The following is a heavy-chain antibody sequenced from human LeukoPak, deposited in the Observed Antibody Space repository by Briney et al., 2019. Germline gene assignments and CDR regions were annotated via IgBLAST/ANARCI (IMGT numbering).Heavy chain of an antibody. J-gene: IGHJ3*02. D-gene: IGHD3-22*01. CDR1: GYTFTSYG. CDR3: ARGVDSSGYADAFDI. CDR2: IIPIFGTA. Sequence: SVKVSCKASGYTFTSYGISWVRQAPGQGLEWMGWIIPIFGTANYAQKFQGRVTITADESTSTAYMELSSLRSEDTAVYYCARGVDSSGYADAFDIWGQGTMVTVSS. V-gene: IGHV1-69*13.